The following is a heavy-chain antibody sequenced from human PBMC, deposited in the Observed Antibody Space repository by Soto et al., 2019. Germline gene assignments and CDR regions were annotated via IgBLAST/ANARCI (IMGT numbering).Heavy chain of an antibody. CDR2: ISYDGSNK. J-gene: IGHJ6*02. Sequence: QAGGSLRLSCAASGFTFSSYAMHWVRQAPGKGLEWVAVISYDGSNKYYADSVKGRFTISRDNSKNTLYLQMNSLRAEDTAVYYCARAILGYCSSTSCHTGGMDVWGQGTTVTVSS. D-gene: IGHD2-2*02. V-gene: IGHV3-30-3*01. CDR1: GFTFSSYA. CDR3: ARAILGYCSSTSCHTGGMDV.